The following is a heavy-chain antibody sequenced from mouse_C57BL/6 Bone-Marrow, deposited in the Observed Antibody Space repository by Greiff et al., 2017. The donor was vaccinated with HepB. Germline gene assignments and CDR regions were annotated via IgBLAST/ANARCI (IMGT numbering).Heavy chain of an antibody. CDR2: IYPGSGST. V-gene: IGHV1-55*01. D-gene: IGHD5-2*01. CDR3: AREYYYFDY. Sequence: VKLMESGAELVKPGASVKMSCKASGYTFTSYWITWVKQRPGQGLEWIGDIYPGSGSTNYNEKFKSKATLTVDTSSSTAYMQLSSLTSEDSAVYYCAREYYYFDYWGQGTTLTVSS. J-gene: IGHJ2*01. CDR1: GYTFTSYW.